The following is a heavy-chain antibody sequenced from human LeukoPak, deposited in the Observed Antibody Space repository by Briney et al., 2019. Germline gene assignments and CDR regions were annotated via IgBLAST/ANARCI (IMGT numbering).Heavy chain of an antibody. D-gene: IGHD2-21*02. V-gene: IGHV3-74*01. CDR2: INSDGSST. J-gene: IGHJ4*02. Sequence: NPGGSLRLSCAASGFTFSSYWMHWVRQAPGKGLVWVSRINSDGSSTSYADSVKGRSTISRDNAKNTLYLQMNSLRAEDTAVYYCARVAYCGGDCYSTDYWGQGTLVTVSS. CDR1: GFTFSSYW. CDR3: ARVAYCGGDCYSTDY.